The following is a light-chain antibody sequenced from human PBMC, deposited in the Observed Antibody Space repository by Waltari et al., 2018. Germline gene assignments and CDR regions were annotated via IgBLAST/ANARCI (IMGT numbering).Light chain of an antibody. J-gene: IGLJ2*01. CDR2: EGS. V-gene: IGLV2-8*01. CDR3: SSYAGNHVV. Sequence: QSALTQPPSASGSPGQSVTISCTGTSSDVGGYNYVSWYQLHPGKAPKLLIYEGSKRPSGVPDRFSVSKSGNVASLTVSGLQTEDEADYYCSSYAGNHVVFGGGTKLTVL. CDR1: SSDVGGYNY.